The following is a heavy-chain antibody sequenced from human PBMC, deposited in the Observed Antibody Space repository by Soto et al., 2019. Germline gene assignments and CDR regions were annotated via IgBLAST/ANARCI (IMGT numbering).Heavy chain of an antibody. D-gene: IGHD1-20*01. CDR2: ISYDGSNK. CDR3: AKVLSPYNWNDARWFDP. V-gene: IGHV3-30*18. Sequence: GGSLRLSCAASGFTFSSYGMHWVRQAPGKGLEWVAVISYDGSNKYYADSVKGRFTISRDNSKNTLYLQMNSLRAEDTAVYYCAKVLSPYNWNDARWFDPWGQGTLVTVSS. CDR1: GFTFSSYG. J-gene: IGHJ5*02.